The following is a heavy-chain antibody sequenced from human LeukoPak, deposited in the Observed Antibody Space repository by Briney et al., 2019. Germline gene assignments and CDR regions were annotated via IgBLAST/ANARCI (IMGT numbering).Heavy chain of an antibody. CDR1: GGSFSGYY. D-gene: IGHD6-13*01. CDR2: INHRGST. V-gene: IGHV4-34*01. J-gene: IGHJ5*02. Sequence: SETLSLTCAVYGGSFSGYYWSWIRQPPGKGLEWIGEINHRGSTNYNPSLKSRVTISVDTSKNQFSLKLSSVTAADTAVYYCARGIRSPGIAAAGLRFDPWGQGTLVTVSS. CDR3: ARGIRSPGIAAAGLRFDP.